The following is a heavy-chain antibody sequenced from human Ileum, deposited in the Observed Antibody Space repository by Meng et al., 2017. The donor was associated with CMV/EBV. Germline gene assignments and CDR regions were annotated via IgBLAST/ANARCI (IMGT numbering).Heavy chain of an antibody. V-gene: IGHV4-34*01. Sequence: CAVEGGSFSGYYWSWIRQPPGKGLEWIGEINHSGNTNYNPSLKSRVTISVDTSKNQFSLKLSSMTAADTAVYYCARGVVGATGYFQHWGQGTLVTVSS. CDR3: ARGVVGATGYFQH. J-gene: IGHJ1*01. D-gene: IGHD1-26*01. CDR1: GGSFSGYY. CDR2: INHSGNT.